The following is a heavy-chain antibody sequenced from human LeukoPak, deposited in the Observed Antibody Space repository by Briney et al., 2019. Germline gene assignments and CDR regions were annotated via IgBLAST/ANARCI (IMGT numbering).Heavy chain of an antibody. V-gene: IGHV1-2*02. J-gene: IGHJ4*02. CDR2: INPNSGGT. CDR1: GYTFTGSY. D-gene: IGHD2-8*01. CDR3: ARFAYCTKGVCINFDL. Sequence: ASLKVSCKASGYTFTGSYIHWMRQAPGQGLEWMGWINPNSGGTKYAQNFQGRLTVTRDTSTSTAYMELSGLRADDTAVYYCARFAYCTKGVCINFDLWGQGTLVTVSS.